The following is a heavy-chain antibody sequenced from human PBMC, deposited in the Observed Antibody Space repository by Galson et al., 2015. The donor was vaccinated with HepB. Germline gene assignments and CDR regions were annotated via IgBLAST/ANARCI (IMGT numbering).Heavy chain of an antibody. J-gene: IGHJ5*02. CDR2: TYYKSKWYI. Sequence: CAISGDSVSRASVAWNWIRQSPSRGLEWLGRTYYKSKWYIDYAVSVKSRITIIADISKNHFSLQLDSVSPEDTAVYFCARDERSINTWYLYFDTWGPGTLVTVSS. V-gene: IGHV6-1*01. CDR3: ARDERSINTWYLYFDT. CDR1: GDSVSRASVA. D-gene: IGHD6-13*01.